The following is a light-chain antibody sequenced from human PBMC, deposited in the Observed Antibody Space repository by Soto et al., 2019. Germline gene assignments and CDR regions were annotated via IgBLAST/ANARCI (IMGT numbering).Light chain of an antibody. CDR2: SHD. CDR1: SSTIGSNP. CDR3: AVWGNKLDGPGV. J-gene: IGLJ3*02. Sequence: QSVLTQPPSASGPPGQRVTISCSGSSSTIGSNPVDWYQQLPGTAPKLLIDSHDQRPLGVPDRFSASRSGTSASPAISGLKPGDEGIYYGAVWGNKLDGPGVFGGGTQLTVL. V-gene: IGLV1-44*01.